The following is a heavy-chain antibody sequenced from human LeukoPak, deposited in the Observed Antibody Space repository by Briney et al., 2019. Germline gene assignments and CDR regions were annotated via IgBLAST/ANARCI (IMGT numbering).Heavy chain of an antibody. CDR2: SKNKDYAYSA. CDR3: TRIFYYGTRGYYPDF. J-gene: IGHJ4*02. D-gene: IGHD3-22*01. V-gene: IGHV3-72*01. CDR1: GFTFSDHH. Sequence: GGSLRLSCAASGFTFSDHHMDWVRQAPGKGLEWIGRSKNKDYAYSAVYAASVKGRFTFSRDDPKNSLYLQMNSLTTEDTPVYYCTRIFYYGTRGYYPDFWGQGTLATVSS.